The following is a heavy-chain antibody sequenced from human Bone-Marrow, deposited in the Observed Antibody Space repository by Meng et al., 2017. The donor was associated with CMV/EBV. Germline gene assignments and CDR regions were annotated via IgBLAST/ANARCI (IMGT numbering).Heavy chain of an antibody. J-gene: IGHJ4*02. Sequence: ASVNVSCKASGYTFTGYYMHWVRQAPGQGLEWMGWINPNSGGTNYAQKFQGRVTMTRDTSISTAYMELSRLRSDDTDVYYCARVRFLEWFRNTFDYWGQGTLVTVSS. CDR2: INPNSGGT. CDR3: ARVRFLEWFRNTFDY. V-gene: IGHV1-2*02. CDR1: GYTFTGYY. D-gene: IGHD3-3*01.